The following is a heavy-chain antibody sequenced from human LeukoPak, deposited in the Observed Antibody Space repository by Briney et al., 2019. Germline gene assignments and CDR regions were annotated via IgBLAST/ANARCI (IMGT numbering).Heavy chain of an antibody. CDR1: GGSISSGSYY. D-gene: IGHD3-10*01. V-gene: IGHV4-61*02. Sequence: NPSETLSLTCTVSGGSISSGSYYWSWIRQPAGKGLEWIGRIYTSGSTNYNPSLKSRVTISVDTSKNQFSLKLSSVTAADTAMYYCARERYYYGSGSARGLYYYYMDVWGKGTTVTISS. CDR3: ARERYYYGSGSARGLYYYYMDV. CDR2: IYTSGST. J-gene: IGHJ6*03.